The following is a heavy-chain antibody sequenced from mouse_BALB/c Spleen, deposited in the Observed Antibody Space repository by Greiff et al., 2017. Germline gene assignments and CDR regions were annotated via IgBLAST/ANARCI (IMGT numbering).Heavy chain of an antibody. CDR3: ARDSVYYDGSSNYAMDY. J-gene: IGHJ4*01. CDR1: GFTFSDYY. D-gene: IGHD1-1*01. V-gene: IGHV5-4*02. CDR2: ISDGGSYT. Sequence: EVQVVESGGGLVKPGGSLKLSCAASGFTFSDYYMYWVRQTPEKRLEWVATISDGGSYTYYPDSVKGRFTISRDNAKNNLYLQMSSLKSEDTAMYYCARDSVYYDGSSNYAMDYWGQGTSVTVSA.